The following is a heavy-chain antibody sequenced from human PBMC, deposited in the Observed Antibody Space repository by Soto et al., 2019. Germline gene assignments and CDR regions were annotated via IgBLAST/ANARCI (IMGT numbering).Heavy chain of an antibody. CDR1: GGTFSSYA. Sequence: QVQLVQSGAEVKKPGSSVKVSCKASGGTFSSYAISWVRQAPGQGLEWMGGIIPIFGTANYAQKFQGRVTITADEFTSTAYMEVSSLRSEDTDVYYCASSPQLEPPSACDFWGQGTLFTGSS. J-gene: IGHJ4*02. D-gene: IGHD1-1*01. CDR3: ASSPQLEPPSACDF. V-gene: IGHV1-69*12. CDR2: IIPIFGTA.